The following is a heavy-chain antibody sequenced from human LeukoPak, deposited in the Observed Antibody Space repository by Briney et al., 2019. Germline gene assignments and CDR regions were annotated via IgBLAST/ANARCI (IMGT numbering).Heavy chain of an antibody. J-gene: IGHJ6*02. CDR1: GYTFTGYY. V-gene: IGHV1-2*02. Sequence: ASVKVSCKASGYTFTGYYMHWVRQAPGQGLEWMGWINPNSGGTNYAQKFQGRVTMTRDTSISTAYMELSRLRSDDTAVYYCARARGVVPAAIGRRDYYYGMDVWGQGTTVTVSS. CDR2: INPNSGGT. D-gene: IGHD2-2*02. CDR3: ARARGVVPAAIGRRDYYYGMDV.